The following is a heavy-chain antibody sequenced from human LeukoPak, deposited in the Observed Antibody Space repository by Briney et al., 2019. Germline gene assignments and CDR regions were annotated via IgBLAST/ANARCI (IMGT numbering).Heavy chain of an antibody. J-gene: IGHJ3*02. Sequence: ASVKVSCKASGYTFTGYYMHWVRQAPGQGLEWMGWINPNSGGTNYAQKFQGRVTMTRDTSISTAYMELSRLRSDDTAVYYCANFLVLTAGGAFDIWGQGTMVTVSS. D-gene: IGHD3-9*01. CDR1: GYTFTGYY. V-gene: IGHV1-2*02. CDR2: INPNSGGT. CDR3: ANFLVLTAGGAFDI.